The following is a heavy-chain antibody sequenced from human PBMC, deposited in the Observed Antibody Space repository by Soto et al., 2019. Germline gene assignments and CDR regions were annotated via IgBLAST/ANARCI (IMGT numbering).Heavy chain of an antibody. V-gene: IGHV3-30*18. CDR2: ISYDGSNK. J-gene: IGHJ6*02. Sequence: ESGGGVVQPGRSLRLSCAASGFTFSSYGMHWVRQAPGKGLEWVAVISYDGSNKYYADSVKGRFTISRDNSKNTLYLQMNSLRAEDTAVYYCAKNIRDWSVTYGMDVWGQGTTVTVSS. D-gene: IGHD3-3*01. CDR1: GFTFSSYG. CDR3: AKNIRDWSVTYGMDV.